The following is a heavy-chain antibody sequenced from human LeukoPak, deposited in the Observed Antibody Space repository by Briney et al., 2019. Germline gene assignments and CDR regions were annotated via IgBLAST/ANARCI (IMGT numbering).Heavy chain of an antibody. CDR3: ARVLYSYGLDFDY. Sequence: ASVKVSCKASGYTFTNSYIHWVRQAPGQGLEWMGWINPNSGGTNYAQKFQGRVTMTRDTSISTAYMELSRLRSDDTAVYYCARVLYSYGLDFDYWGQGTLVTVSS. CDR1: GYTFTNSY. CDR2: INPNSGGT. D-gene: IGHD5-18*01. J-gene: IGHJ4*02. V-gene: IGHV1-2*02.